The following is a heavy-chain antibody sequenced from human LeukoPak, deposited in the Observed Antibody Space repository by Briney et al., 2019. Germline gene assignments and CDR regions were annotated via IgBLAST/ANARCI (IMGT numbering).Heavy chain of an antibody. D-gene: IGHD6-19*01. CDR2: IIPIFGTA. V-gene: IGHV1-69*13. Sequence: GASVKVSCKASGGTFSSYAISWVRQAPGQGLEWMGGIIPIFGTANYAQKFQGRVTITADESTSTAYMELSSLRSEDTAVYYCARGPQRYSSGWYRWFDPWGQGTLVTVSS. CDR3: ARGPQRYSSGWYRWFDP. CDR1: GGTFSSYA. J-gene: IGHJ5*02.